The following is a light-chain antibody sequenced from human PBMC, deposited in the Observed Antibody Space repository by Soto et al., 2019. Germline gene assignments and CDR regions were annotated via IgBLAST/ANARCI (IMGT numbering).Light chain of an antibody. CDR1: SSDVGGYNY. J-gene: IGLJ1*01. CDR2: EVS. Sequence: QSVLTQPPSASGSPGQSVTISCTGTSSDVGGYNYVSWYQQHPGKAPELMIYEVSKRPSGVPDRFSGSKSGNTASLTVSGLQAEDEADYYCSSYAGSAGVFGTGTKVTVL. CDR3: SSYAGSAGV. V-gene: IGLV2-8*01.